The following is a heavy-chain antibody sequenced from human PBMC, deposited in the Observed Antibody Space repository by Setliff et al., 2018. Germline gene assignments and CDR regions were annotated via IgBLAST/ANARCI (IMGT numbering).Heavy chain of an antibody. CDR3: RLENCSKNCEEALDY. V-gene: IGHV4-34*01. CDR1: GDSFSDYY. Sequence: LSLTCAVYGDSFSDYYWSWIRQPPGKGLEWIVEINHSGSTNYNPSLKGRVTISVDTSKNQLSLKVNSVRVADTAVYYFRLENCSKNCEEALDYWSQGTLVTVSS. D-gene: IGHD2-2*01. J-gene: IGHJ4*02. CDR2: INHSGST.